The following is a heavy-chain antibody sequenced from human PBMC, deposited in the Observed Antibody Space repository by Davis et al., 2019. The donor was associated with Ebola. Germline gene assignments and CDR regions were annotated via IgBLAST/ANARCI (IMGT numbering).Heavy chain of an antibody. CDR3: ARGSGTYLSFDY. Sequence: MPSETLSLTCTVSGGSISNDYWSWIRQPPGKGLEWIGYIYDSGSTHYNPSLKRRVTISVDAPKNQFSLKLNSVTAADTAVYYCARGSGTYLSFDYWGQGTLVTVSS. CDR2: IYDSGST. D-gene: IGHD3-10*01. J-gene: IGHJ4*02. CDR1: GGSISNDY. V-gene: IGHV4-59*01.